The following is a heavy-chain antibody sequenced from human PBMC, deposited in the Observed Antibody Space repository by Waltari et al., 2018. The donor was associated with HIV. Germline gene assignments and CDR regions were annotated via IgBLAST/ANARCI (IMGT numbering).Heavy chain of an antibody. CDR1: GGTFSSYT. CDR2: IIPILGIA. J-gene: IGHJ6*02. CDR3: ARDLAVSGYGMDV. D-gene: IGHD3-10*01. V-gene: IGHV1-69*08. Sequence: QVQLVQSGAEGKKPGSSVKVSCKASGGTFSSYTISWVRQAPGQGLEWMGRIIPILGIANYAQKFQGRVTITADKSTSTAYMELSSLRSEDTAVYYCARDLAVSGYGMDVWGQGTTVTVSS.